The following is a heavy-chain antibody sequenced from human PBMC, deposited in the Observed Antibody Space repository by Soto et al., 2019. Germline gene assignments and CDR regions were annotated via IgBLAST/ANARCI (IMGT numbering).Heavy chain of an antibody. CDR1: GYNFIDYG. D-gene: IGHD5-12*01. CDR3: ARDSKWLIIRGSWFDS. Sequence: QVQLVQSGAELKRPGASVKVSCKFSGYNFIDYGMTWVRQAPGQGLEWMGWISGSNGATNYAQKFQGRVTLTTDTSTNTAYMELRSLRKDDTAVYYCARDSKWLIIRGSWFDSWGQGTLVTVSS. CDR2: ISGSNGAT. V-gene: IGHV1-18*04. J-gene: IGHJ5*01.